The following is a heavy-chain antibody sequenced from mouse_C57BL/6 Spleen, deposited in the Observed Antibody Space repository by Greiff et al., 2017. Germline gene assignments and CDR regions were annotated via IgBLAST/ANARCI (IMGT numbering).Heavy chain of an antibody. D-gene: IGHD1-1*01. J-gene: IGHJ2*01. Sequence: QVQLQQPGAELVKPGASVKMSCKASGYTFTSYWLTWVKQRPGHGLEWIGDIYPGSGSTNYNEKFKSKATLTVDTSSSTAYMQLSSLTSEDSAVYYCARAFITTVVAHCDYWGQGTTLTVSS. V-gene: IGHV1-55*01. CDR1: GYTFTSYW. CDR3: ARAFITTVVAHCDY. CDR2: IYPGSGST.